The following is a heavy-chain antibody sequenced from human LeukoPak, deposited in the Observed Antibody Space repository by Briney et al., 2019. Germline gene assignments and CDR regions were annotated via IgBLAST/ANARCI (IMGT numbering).Heavy chain of an antibody. V-gene: IGHV1-46*01. D-gene: IGHD2-21*02. CDR2: INPSGGST. J-gene: IGHJ4*02. CDR1: GYTFTSYY. Sequence: GASVKVSCKASGYTFTSYYMHWVRQAPGQGLEWMGIINPSGGSTSYARKFQGRVTMTRDTSTSTVYMELSSLRSEDTAVYYCARDIGVVTAIPPLYYFDYWGQGTLVTVSS. CDR3: ARDIGVVTAIPPLYYFDY.